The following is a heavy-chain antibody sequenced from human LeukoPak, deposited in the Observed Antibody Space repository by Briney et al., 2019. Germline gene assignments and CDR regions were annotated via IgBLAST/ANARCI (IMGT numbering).Heavy chain of an antibody. V-gene: IGHV1-18*01. CDR1: GYTFTSYG. J-gene: IGHJ4*02. D-gene: IGHD6-19*01. Sequence: ASLKVSCKASGYTFTSYGINWVRQAPGQGLEWMGWISAYNGNTIYAQKLQGRVTMTTDTSTSTAYMELRSLRSDDTAVYYCARDVGSGWYRDYWGQGTLVTVSS. CDR2: ISAYNGNT. CDR3: ARDVGSGWYRDY.